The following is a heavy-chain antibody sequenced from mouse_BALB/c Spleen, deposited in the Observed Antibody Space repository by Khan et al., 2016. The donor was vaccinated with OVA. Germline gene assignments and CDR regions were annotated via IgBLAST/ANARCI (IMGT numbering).Heavy chain of an antibody. CDR1: GYSFTGYF. Sequence: IQLVQSGPELVKPGASVKISCKASGYSFTGYFMNWVKQSHGKSLEWIGRINPYNGDTFYNQKFKGKATLTVDKSSSTAHMELLSLTSEDSAVYYCTDGYCRDAMDYWGQGTSVTVSS. CDR2: INPYNGDT. D-gene: IGHD2-3*01. CDR3: TDGYCRDAMDY. J-gene: IGHJ4*01. V-gene: IGHV1-37*01.